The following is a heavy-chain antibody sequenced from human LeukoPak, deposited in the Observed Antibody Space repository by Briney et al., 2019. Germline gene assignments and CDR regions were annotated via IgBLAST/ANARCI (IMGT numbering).Heavy chain of an antibody. CDR3: ARDYADYVGYFFFDY. CDR2: MSGGGETT. V-gene: IGHV3-23*01. Sequence: GGSLRLSCAASGFTFNKYAMNWLRQAPGKGLEWVSSMSGGGETTYYADSAKGRFTISRDNSQNRLYLQMNSLRAENTAVYYCARDYADYVGYFFFDYWGQGTLVTVSS. CDR1: GFTFNKYA. D-gene: IGHD4-17*01. J-gene: IGHJ4*02.